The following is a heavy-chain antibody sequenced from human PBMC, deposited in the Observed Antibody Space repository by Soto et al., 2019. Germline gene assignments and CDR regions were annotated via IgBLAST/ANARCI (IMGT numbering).Heavy chain of an antibody. Sequence: SETLSRTCDVSGGSITNNNWWSFVRQPPGEGLECIGEMHHIGSTNYNPSLKSRVTMSVDTSKNQFFLKLNSVTAADTAVYYCTKNSAYALDYWGQGTLVTVSS. J-gene: IGHJ4*02. V-gene: IGHV4-4*02. CDR1: GGSITNNNW. D-gene: IGHD5-12*01. CDR3: TKNSAYALDY. CDR2: MHHIGST.